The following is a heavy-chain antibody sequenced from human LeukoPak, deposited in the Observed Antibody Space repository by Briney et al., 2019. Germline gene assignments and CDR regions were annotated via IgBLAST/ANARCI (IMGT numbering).Heavy chain of an antibody. D-gene: IGHD6-19*01. CDR2: INPNSGDT. J-gene: IGHJ4*02. Sequence: ASVKVSCKTSGYTFSDYYIHWIRQAPGQGLEWVGWINPNSGDTDYAQKFQGRVTVTRDTSISTAYMELGRLRSDDTAVYYCAREFSGWYYFDYWGQGTLVTVSS. CDR3: AREFSGWYYFDY. V-gene: IGHV1-2*02. CDR1: GYTFSDYY.